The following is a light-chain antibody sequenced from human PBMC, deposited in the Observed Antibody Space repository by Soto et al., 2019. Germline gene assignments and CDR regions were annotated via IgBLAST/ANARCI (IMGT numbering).Light chain of an antibody. J-gene: IGKJ3*01. Sequence: EIVLTQSPGTLSLSPGERATLSCRASQSLTSNYLAWYQQKPGQAPRLLISGTSNRATGIPDRFSGSGSGTDFTLTISRLEPDDFAVYYCQQYGDLAFTFGPGTKVDIK. CDR3: QQYGDLAFT. CDR2: GTS. CDR1: QSLTSNY. V-gene: IGKV3-20*01.